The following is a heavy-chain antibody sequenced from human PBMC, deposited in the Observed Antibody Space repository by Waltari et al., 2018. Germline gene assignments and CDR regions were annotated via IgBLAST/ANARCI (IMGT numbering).Heavy chain of an antibody. CDR2: ISYDVRNK. CDR1: GFTFSSYG. D-gene: IGHD6-19*01. J-gene: IGHJ6*03. CDR3: AKDGSGWYAGGYYYYYYMDV. V-gene: IGHV3-30*18. Sequence: QVQLVESGGGVVQPGRSLRLSCAASGFTFSSYGMHWVRQAPGKGLGWVAVISYDVRNKYCADCVRGRFTISRDNSKNTLYLQMNSLRAEDAAVYYCAKDGSGWYAGGYYYYYYMDVWGKGTTVTVSS.